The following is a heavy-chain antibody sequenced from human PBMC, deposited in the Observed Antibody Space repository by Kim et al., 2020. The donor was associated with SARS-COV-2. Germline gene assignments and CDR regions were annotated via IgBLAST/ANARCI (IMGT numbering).Heavy chain of an antibody. V-gene: IGHV3-21*01. J-gene: IGHJ5*02. Sequence: GGSLRLSCAASGFTFSSYSMNWVRQAPGKGLEWVSSISSSSSYIYYADSVKGRFTISRDNAKNSLYLQMNSLRAEDTAVYYCARGRGGGTWLAGSVSRFDPWGQGTLVTVSS. D-gene: IGHD2-15*01. CDR2: ISSSSSYI. CDR3: ARGRGGGTWLAGSVSRFDP. CDR1: GFTFSSYS.